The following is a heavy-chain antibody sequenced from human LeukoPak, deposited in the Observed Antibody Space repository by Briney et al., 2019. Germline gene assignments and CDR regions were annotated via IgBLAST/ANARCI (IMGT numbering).Heavy chain of an antibody. J-gene: IGHJ4*02. V-gene: IGHV3-23*01. Sequence: PGGSLRLSCAASGFTFSSYAMSWVRQAPGKGLEWVSAISGSGGSTYYADSVKGRFTISRDNSKNTLYPQMNSLRAEDTAVYYCAKVGSSSWYYFDYWGQGTLVTVSS. CDR2: ISGSGGST. CDR3: AKVGSSSWYYFDY. CDR1: GFTFSSYA. D-gene: IGHD6-13*01.